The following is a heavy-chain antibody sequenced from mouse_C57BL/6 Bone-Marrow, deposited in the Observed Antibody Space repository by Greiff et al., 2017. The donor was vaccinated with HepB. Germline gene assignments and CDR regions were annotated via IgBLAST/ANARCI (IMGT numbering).Heavy chain of an antibody. CDR1: GFTFSNYW. CDR2: IRLKSDNYAT. J-gene: IGHJ2*01. V-gene: IGHV6-3*01. Sequence: EVKVEESGGGLVQPGGSMKLSCVASGFTFSNYWMNWVRQSPEKGLEWVAQIRLKSDNYATHYAESVKGRFTISRDDSKSSVYLQMNNLRAEDTGIYYCTGRRGFFDYWGQGTTLTVSS. CDR3: TGRRGFFDY.